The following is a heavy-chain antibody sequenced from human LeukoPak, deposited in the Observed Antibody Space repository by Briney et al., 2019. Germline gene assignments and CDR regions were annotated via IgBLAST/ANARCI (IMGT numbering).Heavy chain of an antibody. J-gene: IGHJ4*02. CDR1: GYTFTGYY. V-gene: IGHV1-2*06. D-gene: IGHD5-24*01. Sequence: ASVRVSCKASGYTFTGYYMHWVRQAPGQGLEWMGRINPNSGGTNYAQKFQGRVTMTRDTSISTAYMELSRLRSDDTAVYYCARGPGDGYNYYCDYWGQGTLVSVSS. CDR3: ARGPGDGYNYYCDY. CDR2: INPNSGGT.